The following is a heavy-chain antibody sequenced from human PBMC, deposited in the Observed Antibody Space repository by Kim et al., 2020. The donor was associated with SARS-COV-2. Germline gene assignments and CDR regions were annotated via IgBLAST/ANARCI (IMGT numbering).Heavy chain of an antibody. CDR1: GFAFHHSA. J-gene: IGHJ2*01. V-gene: IGHV3-23*05. CDR2: IFGSGFGT. Sequence: GGSLRLSCAASGFAFHHSAMSWVRQAPGKGLEWVSGIFGSGFGTYYADSVKGRFSISRDNSKNILSLQMSDRRVEDTAIYYCVKHLHVTTVTFYWYFELWGRGSPVAVSS. D-gene: IGHD1-1*01. CDR3: VKHLHVTTVTFYWYFEL.